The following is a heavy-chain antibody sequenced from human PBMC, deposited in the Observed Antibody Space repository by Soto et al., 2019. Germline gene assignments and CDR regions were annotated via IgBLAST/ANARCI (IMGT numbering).Heavy chain of an antibody. Sequence: QVQLVQSGAEVKKPGSSVKVSCKASGSTFSSYAISWVRQAPGQGLEWMGGIIPISDTTNYAQKFQGRGPITADESTSTAYMELSSLRSEDTAVYYCARSQGSSTSLELYYYYYYGMDVWGQGTTVTVSS. CDR2: IIPISDTT. CDR1: GSTFSSYA. J-gene: IGHJ6*02. V-gene: IGHV1-69*01. D-gene: IGHD2-2*01. CDR3: ARSQGSSTSLELYYYYYYGMDV.